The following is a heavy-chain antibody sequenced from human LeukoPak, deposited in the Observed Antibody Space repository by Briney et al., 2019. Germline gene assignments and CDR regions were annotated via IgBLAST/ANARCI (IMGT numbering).Heavy chain of an antibody. Sequence: WGSLRLSCAASRFTFSSYEMNWVRQAPGKGLEWVSYISGSGIKHYADSVKGRFTISRDNAKNSLYLQMNSLRVEDTAVYYCAREDTGVDFDIWGQGTTVTV. D-gene: IGHD2-8*01. CDR1: RFTFSSYE. CDR3: AREDTGVDFDI. CDR2: ISGSGIK. J-gene: IGHJ3*02. V-gene: IGHV3-48*03.